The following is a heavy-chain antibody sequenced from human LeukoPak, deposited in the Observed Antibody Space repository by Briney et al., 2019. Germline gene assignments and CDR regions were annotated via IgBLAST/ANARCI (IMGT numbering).Heavy chain of an antibody. CDR2: IIPILGIA. V-gene: IGHV1-69*02. D-gene: IGHD4-23*01. CDR3: VVRARAYYYYMDV. Sequence: GASVKVSCKASGGTFSSYTISWVRQAPGQGLEWMGRIIPILGIANYAQKFQGRVTITADKSTSTAYMELSSLRSEDTAVYYCVVRARAYYYYMDVWGKGTTVTVSS. CDR1: GGTFSSYT. J-gene: IGHJ6*03.